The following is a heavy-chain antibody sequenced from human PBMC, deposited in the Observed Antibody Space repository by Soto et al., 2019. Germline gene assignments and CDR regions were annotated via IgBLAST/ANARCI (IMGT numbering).Heavy chain of an antibody. CDR3: ARGRGPRITMVRGVIAPFDY. V-gene: IGHV4-34*01. CDR2: INHSGST. D-gene: IGHD3-10*01. CDR1: GGSFSGYY. Sequence: PSETLSLTCAVYGGSFSGYYWSWIRQPPGKGLEWIGEINHSGSTNYNPSLKSRVTISVDTSKNQFSLKLSSVTAADTAVYYCARGRGPRITMVRGVIAPFDYWGQGTLVTVSS. J-gene: IGHJ4*02.